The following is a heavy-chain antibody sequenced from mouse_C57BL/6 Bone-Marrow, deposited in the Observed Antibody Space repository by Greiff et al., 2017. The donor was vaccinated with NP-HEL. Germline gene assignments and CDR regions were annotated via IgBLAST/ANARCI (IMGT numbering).Heavy chain of an antibody. Sequence: VKLMESGAELARPGASVKLSCKASGYTFTSYGISWVKQRTGQGLEWIGEIYPRSGNTYYNEKFKGKATLTADKSSSTAYMELRSLTSEDSAVYFCARDYGSSYGYFDYWGQGTTLTVSS. J-gene: IGHJ2*01. V-gene: IGHV1-81*01. CDR3: ARDYGSSYGYFDY. CDR2: IYPRSGNT. CDR1: GYTFTSYG. D-gene: IGHD1-1*01.